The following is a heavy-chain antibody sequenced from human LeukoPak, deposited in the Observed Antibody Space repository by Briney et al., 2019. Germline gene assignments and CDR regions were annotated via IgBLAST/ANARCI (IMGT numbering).Heavy chain of an antibody. V-gene: IGHV1-69*13. CDR1: GYTLTELS. J-gene: IGHJ4*02. CDR3: ARGSPGLAYCGGDCYDYFDY. D-gene: IGHD2-21*02. Sequence: EASVKVSCKVSGYTLTELSMHWVRQAPGQGLEWMGGIIPIFGTANYAQKFQGRVTITADESTSTAYMELSSLRSEDTAVYYCARGSPGLAYCGGDCYDYFDYWGQGTLVTVSS. CDR2: IIPIFGTA.